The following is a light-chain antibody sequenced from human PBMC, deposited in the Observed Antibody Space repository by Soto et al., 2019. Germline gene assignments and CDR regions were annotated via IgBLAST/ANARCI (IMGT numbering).Light chain of an antibody. Sequence: DIQLTQSPSSLSPSVGDRVTITCRASQGISNYLAWYQQKPGEVPKLLIYAASTLQSGVPSRFSGSGSGTDFTLTISSLQSEDVATYYCQKFNSAPWTFGRGTRVEVK. V-gene: IGKV1-27*01. CDR2: AAS. CDR1: QGISNY. CDR3: QKFNSAPWT. J-gene: IGKJ1*01.